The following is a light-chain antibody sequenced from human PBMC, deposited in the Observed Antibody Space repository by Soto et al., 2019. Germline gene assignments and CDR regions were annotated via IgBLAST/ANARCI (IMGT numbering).Light chain of an antibody. CDR1: QSVSISY. J-gene: IGKJ1*01. CDR2: CAS. CDR3: HQHCSTSLWT. Sequence: EIVLTQSPGTLSLSPGERATVSCRASQSVSISYLAWYRQKPGRAPRILIYCASSSATSIPDRFSGSGSGTDFTLTIIRLEAAEYSVDFCHQHCSTSLWTFGQGTKVDIK. V-gene: IGKV3-20*01.